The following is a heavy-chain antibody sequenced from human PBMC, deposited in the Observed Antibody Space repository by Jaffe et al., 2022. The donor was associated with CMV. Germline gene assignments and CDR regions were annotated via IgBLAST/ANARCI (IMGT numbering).Heavy chain of an antibody. CDR1: GFTFDDYA. Sequence: EVQLVESGGGLVQPGRSLRLSCAASGFTFDDYAMHWVRQAPGKGLEWVSGISWNSGSIGYADSVKGRFTISRDNAKNSLYLQMNSLRAEDTALYYCAKDLGRGGDYYYGMDVWGQGTTVTVSS. J-gene: IGHJ6*02. V-gene: IGHV3-9*01. D-gene: IGHD3-10*01. CDR2: ISWNSGSI. CDR3: AKDLGRGGDYYYGMDV.